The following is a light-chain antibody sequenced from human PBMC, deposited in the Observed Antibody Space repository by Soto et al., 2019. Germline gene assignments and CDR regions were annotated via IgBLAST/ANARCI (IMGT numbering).Light chain of an antibody. V-gene: IGLV2-11*01. Sequence: QSALTQPRSVSGSPGQSVTISWTGTSSDVGGYNYVSWYQQHPGKAPTVMIYDVTKRPSGVPDRFSGSKSGNTASLTISGLQAGDEADYYCCSYAGSYTLVFGGGTKLTVL. CDR2: DVT. J-gene: IGLJ2*01. CDR1: SSDVGGYNY. CDR3: CSYAGSYTLV.